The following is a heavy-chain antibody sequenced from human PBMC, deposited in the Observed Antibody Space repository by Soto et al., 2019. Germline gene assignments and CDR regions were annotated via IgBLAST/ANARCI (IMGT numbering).Heavy chain of an antibody. Sequence: QVQMVQSGAEVKKPGASVKVSCKASGYPFSNHGITWVRQVPGQGLEWMGWISTFNGNTNYAQKFQGRVTMTTDTSTNTADMELRSLDSDDTAMYYCARLTGYSSGWFDFWGQGTLVTVSS. CDR2: ISTFNGNT. D-gene: IGHD6-19*01. CDR1: GYPFSNHG. CDR3: ARLTGYSSGWFDF. J-gene: IGHJ4*02. V-gene: IGHV1-18*04.